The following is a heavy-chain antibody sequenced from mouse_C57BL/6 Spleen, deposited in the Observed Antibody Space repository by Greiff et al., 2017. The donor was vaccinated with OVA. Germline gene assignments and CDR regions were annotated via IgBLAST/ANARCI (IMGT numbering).Heavy chain of an antibody. CDR2: IAPEDGAT. CDR3: ARPMVDYARDY. CDR1: GFNIKDYY. D-gene: IGHD2-2*01. V-gene: IGHV14-2*01. Sequence: VQLQQSGAELVKPGASVKLSCTASGFNIKDYYMHWVKQRTEQGLEWIGRIAPEDGATKYAPQFQGKATKTADTSSNTAYLQLSSLTSEDTAVYYCARPMVDYARDYWGQGTSVTVSS. J-gene: IGHJ4*01.